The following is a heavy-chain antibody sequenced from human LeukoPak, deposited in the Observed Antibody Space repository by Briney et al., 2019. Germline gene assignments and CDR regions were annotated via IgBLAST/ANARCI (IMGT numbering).Heavy chain of an antibody. CDR1: GFTFSSYD. CDR2: LWYDGSNT. CDR3: AREKDRAFDS. D-gene: IGHD1-14*01. Sequence: PGGSLRLSCVPSGFTFSSYDMHWVRQAPGKGLEWVAVLWYDGSNTYYADSVKGRFTISRDNSKNTLYLQVNSLRAEDTAVYYCAREKDRAFDSWGQGTLVTVSS. J-gene: IGHJ4*02. V-gene: IGHV3-33*01.